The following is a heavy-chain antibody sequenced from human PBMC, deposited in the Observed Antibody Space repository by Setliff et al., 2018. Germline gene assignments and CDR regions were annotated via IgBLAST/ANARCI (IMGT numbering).Heavy chain of an antibody. D-gene: IGHD3-16*01. V-gene: IGHV3-21*06. Sequence: GGSLRLSCAASGFTFSSHTMTWVRQAPGKGLEWVSSISGSSYYISYADSVRGRFTISRDNAKNSLDLQMNSLGAEDTAVYYCARHYVGNSFDVFDIWGQGTLVTVSS. CDR3: ARHYVGNSFDVFDI. CDR2: ISGSSYYI. J-gene: IGHJ3*02. CDR1: GFTFSSHT.